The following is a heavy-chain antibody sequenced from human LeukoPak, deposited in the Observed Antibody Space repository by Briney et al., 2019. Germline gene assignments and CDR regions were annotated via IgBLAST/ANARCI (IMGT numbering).Heavy chain of an antibody. Sequence: SETLSLTCTVSGGSISSYYWSWIRQPPGKGLEWIGYIYYSGSTNYNPSLKSRVTISVDTSKNQFSLKLSSVTAADTAVYYCARVESFVDTAMVDGAFDIWGQGTMVTVSS. V-gene: IGHV4-59*01. CDR3: ARVESFVDTAMVDGAFDI. CDR2: IYYSGST. CDR1: GGSISSYY. J-gene: IGHJ3*02. D-gene: IGHD5-18*01.